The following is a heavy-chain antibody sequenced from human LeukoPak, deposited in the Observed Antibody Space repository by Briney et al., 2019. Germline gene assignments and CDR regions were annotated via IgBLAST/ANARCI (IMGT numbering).Heavy chain of an antibody. V-gene: IGHV3-53*01. Sequence: PGGSLRLSCAASGFTVSSNYMSWVRQAPGTGLEWVSVIHSGGSTYYADSVKGRFTISRDNSKNTLYLQMNSLRAEDTAVYYCARVGVGCSGGSCYADWFDPWGQGTLVTVSS. CDR1: GFTVSSNY. CDR3: ARVGVGCSGGSCYADWFDP. D-gene: IGHD2-15*01. CDR2: IHSGGST. J-gene: IGHJ5*02.